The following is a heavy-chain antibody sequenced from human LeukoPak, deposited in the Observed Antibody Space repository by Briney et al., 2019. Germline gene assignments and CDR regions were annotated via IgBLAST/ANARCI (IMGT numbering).Heavy chain of an antibody. D-gene: IGHD6-13*01. CDR3: ARLYSSMISHMDV. CDR2: IYYSGRT. Sequence: SETLSLTCTISGGSISSSSSYWGWIRQPPGKGLECIGSIYYSGRTYYNPSLKSRVTISVDTSKNQFSLKLSSVTAADTAVYYCARLYSSMISHMDVWGKGTTVTVSS. V-gene: IGHV4-39*07. J-gene: IGHJ6*03. CDR1: GGSISSSSSY.